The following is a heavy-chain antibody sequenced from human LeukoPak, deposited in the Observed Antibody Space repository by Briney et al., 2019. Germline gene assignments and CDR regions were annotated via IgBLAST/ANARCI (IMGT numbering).Heavy chain of an antibody. J-gene: IGHJ5*02. D-gene: IGHD3-10*01. CDR3: AKEGTPQVSTWYDL. CDR1: GXTLSPYG. Sequence: GGSLRLSCAASGXTLSPYGMHWVRQAPGKGLEWVAVISYEGGTQHYADFVKGRFIISRDNPRNTLYLQMNILRTEDTAVYYCAKEGTPQVSTWYDLWGQGTQVIVSS. CDR2: ISYEGGTQ. V-gene: IGHV3-30*18.